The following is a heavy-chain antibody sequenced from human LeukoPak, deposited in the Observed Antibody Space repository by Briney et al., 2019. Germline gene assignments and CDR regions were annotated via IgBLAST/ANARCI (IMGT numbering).Heavy chain of an antibody. CDR1: GFTLSSYA. CDR3: ARGSTYYDILTGYHYYFDY. D-gene: IGHD3-9*01. V-gene: IGHV3-23*01. Sequence: GGSLRLSCAASGFTLSSYAMSWVRQAPGKGLEWVSAISDTGNTYHADSVKGRFTISRDSSKNPLFLQMNRLRPEDAAVYYCARGSTYYDILTGYHYYFDYWGQGTLVTVSS. CDR2: ISDTGNT. J-gene: IGHJ4*02.